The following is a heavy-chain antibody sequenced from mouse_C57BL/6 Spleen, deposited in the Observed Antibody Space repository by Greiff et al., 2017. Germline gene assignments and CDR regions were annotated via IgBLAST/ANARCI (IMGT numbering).Heavy chain of an antibody. CDR1: GYTFTDYY. J-gene: IGHJ2*01. Sequence: EVQLQQSGPELVKPGASVKISCKASGYTFTDYYMNWVQQSPGKSLEWIGDINPNNGGTSYNQKFKGQATFTVDNSSSTAYLQLHGLTSEDSAVXCCARGRFTTEVAVGDQGTTLTVSS. D-gene: IGHD1-1*01. CDR2: INPNNGGT. CDR3: ARGRFTTEVAV. V-gene: IGHV1-26*01.